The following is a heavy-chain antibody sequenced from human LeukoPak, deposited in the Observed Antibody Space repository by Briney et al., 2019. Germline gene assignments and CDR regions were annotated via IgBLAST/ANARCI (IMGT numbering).Heavy chain of an antibody. V-gene: IGHV3-30*18. CDR1: GFTFSSYG. CDR3: AKDLQYCSGGSCYPYRHWYFDL. Sequence: GRSLRLSCAASGFTFSSYGMHWGRQAPGKGLEWGAVISYDGSNKYYADSVKGRFTISRDNSKNTLYLQMNSLRAEDTAVYYCAKDLQYCSGGSCYPYRHWYFDLWGRGTLVTVSS. D-gene: IGHD2-15*01. CDR2: ISYDGSNK. J-gene: IGHJ2*01.